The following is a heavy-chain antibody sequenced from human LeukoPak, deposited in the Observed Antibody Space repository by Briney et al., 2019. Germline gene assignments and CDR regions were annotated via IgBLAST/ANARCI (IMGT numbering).Heavy chain of an antibody. CDR1: GGSISSSSYY. Sequence: PSETLSLTCTVSGGSISSSSYYWGWIRQPPGKGLEWIGSIYYSGSTYYNPSLKSRVTMSVDTSKNQFSLKLSSVTAADTAVYYCANGPPAGGATGTSDWGQGTMVTVSS. V-gene: IGHV4-39*07. CDR2: IYYSGST. CDR3: ANGPPAGGATGTSD. J-gene: IGHJ3*01. D-gene: IGHD1-1*01.